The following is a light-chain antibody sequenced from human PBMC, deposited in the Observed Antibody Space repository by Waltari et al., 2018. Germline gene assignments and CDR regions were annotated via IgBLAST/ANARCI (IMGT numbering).Light chain of an antibody. V-gene: IGKV3-11*01. CDR2: DAS. J-gene: IGKJ4*01. Sequence: EIVLTQSPATLSLSPGERATLSCRASQSVIRYLAWYQKKHGQAPRRLIYDASNRATGIPARFSGSGSGTDFTLTIGSLEVEDSAVYYCQHRSSWPLTFGGGTKVEIK. CDR3: QHRSSWPLT. CDR1: QSVIRY.